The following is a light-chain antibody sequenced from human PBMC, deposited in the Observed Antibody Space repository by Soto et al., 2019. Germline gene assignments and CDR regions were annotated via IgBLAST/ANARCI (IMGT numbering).Light chain of an antibody. V-gene: IGLV1-40*01. CDR1: SSNIGSNYD. CDR2: AYT. Sequence: QSVLTQPPSVSGAPGQTVTISCAGTSSNIGSNYDVHWYQHLPGTAPKLLIFAYTNRPSGVPDRFSGSKSGNTASLTVSGLQADDEADYYCGSKAGSNKHVVFGGGTKLTVL. J-gene: IGLJ2*01. CDR3: GSKAGSNKHVV.